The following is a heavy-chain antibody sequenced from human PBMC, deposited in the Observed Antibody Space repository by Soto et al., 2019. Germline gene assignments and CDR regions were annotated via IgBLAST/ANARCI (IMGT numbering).Heavy chain of an antibody. D-gene: IGHD3-10*01. CDR3: AREGITMVRGVICYYMDV. CDR2: MNPNSGNT. V-gene: IGHV1-8*01. CDR1: GYTFTSYD. Sequence: ASVKVSCKASGYTFTSYDINWVRQATGQGLEWMGWMNPNSGNTGYAQKFQGRVTMTRNTSISTAYMELSSLRTEDAAVYYCAREGITMVRGVICYYMDVSGKGTTVTVSS. J-gene: IGHJ6*03.